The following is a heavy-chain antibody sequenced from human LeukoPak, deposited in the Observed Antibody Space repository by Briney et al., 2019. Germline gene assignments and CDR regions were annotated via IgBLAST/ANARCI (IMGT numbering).Heavy chain of an antibody. CDR1: GFIFTNYD. Sequence: GGSLRLSCAASGFIFTNYDMNWVRQAPGKGLEWISSISGSGDRVYDADSVKGRFTISRDNAKNSLYLQMNSLRAEDTAVYYCATYSSLNRREFQFWGQGTLLTVSS. V-gene: IGHV3-21*01. CDR3: ATYSSLNRREFQF. D-gene: IGHD3-22*01. CDR2: ISGSGDRV. J-gene: IGHJ1*01.